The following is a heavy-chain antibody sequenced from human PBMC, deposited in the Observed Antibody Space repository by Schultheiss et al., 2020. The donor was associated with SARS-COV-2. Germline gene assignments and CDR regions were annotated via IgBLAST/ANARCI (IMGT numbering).Heavy chain of an antibody. V-gene: IGHV3-33*06. CDR1: GFTFSSYG. J-gene: IGHJ4*02. Sequence: GGSLRLSCAASGFTFSSYGMHWVRQAPGKGLEWVAVIWYDGSNKYYADSVKGRFTISRDNSKNTLYLQMNSLRAEDTAVYYCAKGHYGDYLYYFDYWGQGTLVTVSS. CDR2: IWYDGSNK. D-gene: IGHD4-17*01. CDR3: AKGHYGDYLYYFDY.